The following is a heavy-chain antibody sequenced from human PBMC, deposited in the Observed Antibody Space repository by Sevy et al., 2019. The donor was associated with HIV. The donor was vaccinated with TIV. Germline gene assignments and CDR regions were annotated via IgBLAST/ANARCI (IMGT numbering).Heavy chain of an antibody. J-gene: IGHJ4*02. CDR1: GFTFSSYW. CDR3: ASEGSGSYGYYFDY. Sequence: GGSLRLSCAASGFTFSSYWMSWVRQAPGKGLEWVANIKQDGSEKYYVDSVKDRFTISRDNAKNSLYLQMNSLRAEDTAVYYCASEGSGSYGYYFDYWGQGTLVTVSS. D-gene: IGHD3-10*01. V-gene: IGHV3-7*01. CDR2: IKQDGSEK.